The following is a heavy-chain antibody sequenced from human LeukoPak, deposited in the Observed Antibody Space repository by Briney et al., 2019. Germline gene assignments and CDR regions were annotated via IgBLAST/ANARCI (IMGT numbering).Heavy chain of an antibody. CDR1: GFTFSSYP. D-gene: IGHD3-3*01. CDR3: ARARAPDYDFWSGYYYKPGGAFDI. Sequence: GGSLRLSCAASGFTFSSYPMSWVRQAPGKGLEWISYISSSGGSLYYADSVKGRFTISRDSDRNSLFLQMNSLTAEDTAVYYCARARAPDYDFWSGYYYKPGGAFDIWGQGTMVTVSS. J-gene: IGHJ3*02. V-gene: IGHV3-48*04. CDR2: ISSSGGSL.